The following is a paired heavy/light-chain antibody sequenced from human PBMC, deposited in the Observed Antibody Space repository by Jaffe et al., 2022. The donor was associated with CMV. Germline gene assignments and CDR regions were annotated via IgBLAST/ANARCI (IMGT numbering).Heavy chain of an antibody. V-gene: IGHV3-23*01. CDR1: GFTFSSYA. Sequence: EVQLLESGGGLVQPGGSLRLSCAASGFTFSSYAMSWVRQAPGKGLEWVSAISGSGGSTYYADSVKGRFTISRDNSKNTLYLQMNSLRAEDTAVYYCAKDRVAAALLFSSKLYGMDVWGQGTTVTVSS. CDR2: ISGSGGST. D-gene: IGHD6-13*01. J-gene: IGHJ6*02. CDR3: AKDRVAAALLFSSKLYGMDV.
Light chain of an antibody. CDR3: QQYDNLPLT. V-gene: IGKV1-33*01. J-gene: IGKJ5*01. Sequence: DIQMTQSPSSLSASVGDRVTITCQASQDISNYLNWYQQKPGKAPKLLIYDASNLETGVPSRFSGSGSGTDFTFTISSLQPEDIATYYCQQYDNLPLTFGQGTRLEIK. CDR2: DAS. CDR1: QDISNY.